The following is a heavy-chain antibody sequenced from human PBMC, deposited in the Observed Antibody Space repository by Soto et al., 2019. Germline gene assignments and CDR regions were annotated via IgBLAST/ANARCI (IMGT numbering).Heavy chain of an antibody. CDR3: ASSGAGSGDY. D-gene: IGHD3-10*01. V-gene: IGHV4-59*01. CDR2: ISNSGTA. J-gene: IGHJ4*02. CDR1: GGSMIGYS. Sequence: SETLCLTCTVSGGSMIGYSWSWIRQPPGRGLEWIGHISNSGTANYSPSLKSRLTMSVDTSKNQISLKVTSVTAADTAVYYCASSGAGSGDYWGQGILVTVSS.